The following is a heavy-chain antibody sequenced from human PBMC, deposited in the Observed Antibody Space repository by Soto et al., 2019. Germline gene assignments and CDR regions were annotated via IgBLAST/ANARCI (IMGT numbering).Heavy chain of an antibody. Sequence: SETLSLTCTVSGGSLKSGGYYWSWIRQPPGKGLEWIGYIYYSGSTNYNPSLKSRVTISVDTSKNQFSLKLSSVTAADTAVYYCARRWGRTFDYWGQGTLVTVSS. J-gene: IGHJ4*02. CDR1: GGSLKSGGYY. CDR2: IYYSGST. V-gene: IGHV4-61*08. CDR3: ARRWGRTFDY. D-gene: IGHD7-27*01.